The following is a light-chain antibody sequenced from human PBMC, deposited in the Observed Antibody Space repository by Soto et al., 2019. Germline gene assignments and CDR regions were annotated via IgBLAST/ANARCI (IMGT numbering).Light chain of an antibody. Sequence: DIQMTQSPSTLSASVGDRVTITCRASQSISNWLAWYQQKPGKAPKLLIYKASNLQSEVPSRFSGSGSGTEFTLTISSLQPDDFATYYCQQYSTYWTFGQGTEVDIK. CDR2: KAS. CDR1: QSISNW. J-gene: IGKJ1*01. CDR3: QQYSTYWT. V-gene: IGKV1-5*03.